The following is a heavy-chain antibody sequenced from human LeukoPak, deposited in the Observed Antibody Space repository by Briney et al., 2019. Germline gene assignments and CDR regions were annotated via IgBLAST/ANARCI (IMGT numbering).Heavy chain of an antibody. Sequence: PGGSLRLSCAASGFTVSSNYMSWVRQAPGKGLEWVTNIKQDGSEKYYVDSVKGRFTISRDNAKNSLYLQMNSLRAEDTAVYYCARAGSEDPSYYYMDVWGKGTTVTVSS. CDR1: GFTVSSNY. J-gene: IGHJ6*03. D-gene: IGHD1-14*01. V-gene: IGHV3-7*01. CDR2: IKQDGSEK. CDR3: ARAGSEDPSYYYMDV.